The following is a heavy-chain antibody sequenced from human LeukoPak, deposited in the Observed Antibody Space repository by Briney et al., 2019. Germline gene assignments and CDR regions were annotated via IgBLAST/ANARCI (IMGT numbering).Heavy chain of an antibody. Sequence: PGGSLRLSCAASGFTFSSYSMNWVRQAPGKGLEWVSSISSSSSYIYYADSVKGRFTISRDNAKNSLYLQMNSLRAEDTAVYYCARELTYYDILTGYYAFDYWGPGTLVTVSS. V-gene: IGHV3-21*01. CDR1: GFTFSSYS. CDR2: ISSSSSYI. CDR3: ARELTYYDILTGYYAFDY. D-gene: IGHD3-9*01. J-gene: IGHJ4*02.